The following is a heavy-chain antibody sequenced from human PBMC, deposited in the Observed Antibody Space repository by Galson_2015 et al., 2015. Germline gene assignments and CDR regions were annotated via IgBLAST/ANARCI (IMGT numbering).Heavy chain of an antibody. CDR2: IYWNDDK. Sequence: ALEWLALIYWNDDKRYSPSLKSRLTITKDTSKNQVVLTMTNMDPVDTVTYYCAHILTAAGTEGFDIWGQGTMVTVSS. V-gene: IGHV2-5*01. CDR3: AHILTAAGTEGFDI. D-gene: IGHD6-13*01. J-gene: IGHJ3*02.